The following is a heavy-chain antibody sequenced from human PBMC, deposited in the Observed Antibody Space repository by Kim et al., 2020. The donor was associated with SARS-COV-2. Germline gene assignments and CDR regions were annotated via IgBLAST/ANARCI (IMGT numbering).Heavy chain of an antibody. D-gene: IGHD2-2*01. V-gene: IGHV3-21*01. J-gene: IGHJ6*02. CDR2: ISSSSSYI. CDR3: ASLPAASSVSYYYYGMDV. CDR1: GFTFSSYS. Sequence: GSLRLSCAASGFTFSSYSMNWVRQAPGKGLEWVSSISSSSSYIYYADSVKGRFTISRDNAKNSLYLQMNSLRAEDTAVYYCASLPAASSVSYYYYGMDVWGQGTTVTVSS.